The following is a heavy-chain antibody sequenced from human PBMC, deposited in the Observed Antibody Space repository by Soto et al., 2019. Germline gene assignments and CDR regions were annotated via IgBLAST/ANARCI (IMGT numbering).Heavy chain of an antibody. CDR1: GYSISRGYY. V-gene: IGHV4-38-2*02. Sequence: SSETLSLTCAVSGYSISRGYYWGWIRQPPGEGLEWIGSIYHSGSTYYSPSLKSRVTISVDTSKNQFSLKLSSVTAADTAVYYCARDLITMVRGETWFDPWGQGTLVNVSS. J-gene: IGHJ5*02. CDR3: ARDLITMVRGETWFDP. D-gene: IGHD3-10*01. CDR2: IYHSGST.